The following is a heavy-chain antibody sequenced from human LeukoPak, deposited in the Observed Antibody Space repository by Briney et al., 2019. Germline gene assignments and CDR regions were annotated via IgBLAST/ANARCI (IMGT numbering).Heavy chain of an antibody. CDR1: GGSISSYY. Sequence: SETLFLTCTVSGGSISSYYWTWIRQPPGMGLEWIGYIYYIGSTNYNPSLKSRVTISVDTSKNQFSLRLSSVTAADTAVYYCAREVSTNPHFDYWGQGTLVTVSS. J-gene: IGHJ4*02. V-gene: IGHV4-59*01. CDR3: AREVSTNPHFDY. D-gene: IGHD5/OR15-5a*01. CDR2: IYYIGST.